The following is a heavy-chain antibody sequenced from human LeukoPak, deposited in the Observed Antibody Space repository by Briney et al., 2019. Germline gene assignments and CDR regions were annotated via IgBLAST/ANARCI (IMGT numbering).Heavy chain of an antibody. V-gene: IGHV3-23*01. J-gene: IGHJ6*03. CDR1: GFTFSNYA. CDR2: ISGSGGST. CDR3: AKDPVWNPSYYYYYMDV. Sequence: GGSLRLSCAASGFTFSNYAMNWVRQAPGKGLEWVSTISGSGGSTYYADSVKGRFTISRDKSKNTLFLLMNGLRAEDTAVYYCAKDPVWNPSYYYYYMDVWGKGTMVTVSS. D-gene: IGHD1-1*01.